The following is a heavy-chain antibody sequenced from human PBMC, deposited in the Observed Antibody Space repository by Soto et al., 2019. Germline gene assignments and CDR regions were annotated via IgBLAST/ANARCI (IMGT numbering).Heavy chain of an antibody. J-gene: IGHJ6*02. CDR1: GYSFTDYY. D-gene: IGHD2-2*03. V-gene: IGHV1-2*02. CDR2: INPNSGGT. CDR3: ARGGYCDTGNCYEGYYYGMDV. Sequence: QVQMVQSGAEVKKPGASVRVSCKTSGYSFTDYYIHWVRQAPGQGLEWMGWINPNSGGTNYARKFQGRVTLTRDTSINTAYMELSSLTSDDTAVFHCARGGYCDTGNCYEGYYYGMDVWGQGTTVSVSS.